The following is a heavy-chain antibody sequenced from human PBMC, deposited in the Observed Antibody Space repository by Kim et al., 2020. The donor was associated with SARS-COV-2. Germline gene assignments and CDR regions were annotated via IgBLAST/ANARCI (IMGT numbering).Heavy chain of an antibody. CDR2: IYYSGST. D-gene: IGHD3-3*01. Sequence: TLSLTCTVSGGSISSGGYYWSWIRQHPGKGLEWIGYIYYSGSTYYNPSLKSRVTISVDTSKNQFSLKLSSVTAADTAVYYCARGDTIFGVVSGAFDYWGQGTLVTVSS. J-gene: IGHJ4*02. CDR1: GGSISSGGYY. V-gene: IGHV4-31*03. CDR3: ARGDTIFGVVSGAFDY.